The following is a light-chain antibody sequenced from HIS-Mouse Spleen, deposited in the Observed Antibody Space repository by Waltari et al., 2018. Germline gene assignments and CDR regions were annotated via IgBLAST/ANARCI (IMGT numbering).Light chain of an antibody. CDR1: SRNVGGYNY. CDR3: SSYTSSSTYV. CDR2: DVS. J-gene: IGLJ1*01. V-gene: IGLV2-14*03. Sequence: QSALTQPASVSGPPGQSITISCPGTSRNVGGYNYVSWYQQHPGKAPKLMIYDVSNRPSGVSNRFSGSKSGNTASLTISGLQAEDEADYYCSSYTSSSTYVFGTGTKVTVL.